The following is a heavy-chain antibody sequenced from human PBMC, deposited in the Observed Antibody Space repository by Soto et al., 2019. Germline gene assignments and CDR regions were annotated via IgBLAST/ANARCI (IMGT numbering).Heavy chain of an antibody. CDR1: GFTFSSYG. Sequence: GGSLRLSCAASGFTFSSYGMHWVRQAPGKGLEWVAVISYDGSNKYYADSVKGRFTISRDNSKNTLYLQMNSLRAEDTAVYYCAKDHRAAAGTLGWYFDLWGRGTLVTVSS. CDR3: AKDHRAAAGTLGWYFDL. CDR2: ISYDGSNK. J-gene: IGHJ2*01. V-gene: IGHV3-30*18. D-gene: IGHD6-13*01.